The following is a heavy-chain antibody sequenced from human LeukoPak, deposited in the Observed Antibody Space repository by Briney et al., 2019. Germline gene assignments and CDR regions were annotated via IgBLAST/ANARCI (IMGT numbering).Heavy chain of an antibody. CDR1: GFTFSSYG. Sequence: GGSLRLSCAASGFTFSSYGMHWVRQAPGKGLEWVAFIRYDGSNKYYADSVKGRFTISRDNSKNTLYLQMNSLRAEDTAVYYCARDARRDYYDSSVYWYFDVWGRGTLVTVSS. CDR3: ARDARRDYYDSSVYWYFDV. V-gene: IGHV3-30*02. D-gene: IGHD3-22*01. J-gene: IGHJ2*01. CDR2: IRYDGSNK.